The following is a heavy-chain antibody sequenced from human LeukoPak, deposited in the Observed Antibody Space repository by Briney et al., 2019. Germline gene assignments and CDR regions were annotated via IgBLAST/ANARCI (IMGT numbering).Heavy chain of an antibody. V-gene: IGHV3-21*01. CDR3: ARDSPGYSSLDY. Sequence: GGSLRLSCAASGFTFSSYSMNWVRQAPGKGLEWVSSISSSSSYIYYADSVKGRFTISRDNAKNSLYLRMNSLRAEDTAVYYCARDSPGYSSLDYWGQGTLVTVSS. J-gene: IGHJ4*02. D-gene: IGHD6-19*01. CDR2: ISSSSSYI. CDR1: GFTFSSYS.